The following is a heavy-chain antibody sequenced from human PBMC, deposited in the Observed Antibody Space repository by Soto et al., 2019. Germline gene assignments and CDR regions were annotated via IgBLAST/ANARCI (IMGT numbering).Heavy chain of an antibody. Sequence: SGPTLVKPTQTLTLTCTFSGFSLSTSGVGVGWIRQPPGKALEWLALIYWNDDKRYSPSLKSRLTITKDTSKNQVVLTMTNMDPVDTATYYCAHRRIAAPGQNYWGQGTLVTVSS. V-gene: IGHV2-5*01. D-gene: IGHD6-13*01. CDR2: IYWNDDK. J-gene: IGHJ4*02. CDR1: GFSLSTSGVG. CDR3: AHRRIAAPGQNY.